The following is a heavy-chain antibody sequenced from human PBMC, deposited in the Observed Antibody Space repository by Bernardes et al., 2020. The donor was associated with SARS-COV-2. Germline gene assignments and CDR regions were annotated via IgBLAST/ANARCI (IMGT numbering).Heavy chain of an antibody. V-gene: IGHV3-7*01. CDR3: ARLYYDYVWGSYRYAFDI. Sequence: VGPLLLSCAASGFTFRSSWMSWVRQAPGPGLAWVANIKQDGREQYYVDSVKGRFTISRDNAKNSLYLQMNSLRAEDTAVYYCARLYYDYVWGSYRYAFDIWGQGTMVTGSS. D-gene: IGHD3-16*02. CDR1: GFTFRSSW. J-gene: IGHJ3*02. CDR2: IKQDGREQ.